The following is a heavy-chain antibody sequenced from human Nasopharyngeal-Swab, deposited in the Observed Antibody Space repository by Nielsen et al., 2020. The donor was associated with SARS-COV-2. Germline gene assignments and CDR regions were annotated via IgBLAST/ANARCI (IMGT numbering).Heavy chain of an antibody. CDR3: AREFDFWSGKYYYYYGMDV. CDR2: ISAYYGNT. V-gene: IGHV1-18*01. J-gene: IGHJ6*02. CDR1: GYTFTSYG. Sequence: ASVKVSCKASGYTFTSYGISWVRQAPGQGLEWMGWISAYYGNTNYAQKLQGRVTMTTDTSTSTAYMELRSLRSDDTAVYYCAREFDFWSGKYYYYYGMDVWGQGTTVTVSS. D-gene: IGHD3-3*01.